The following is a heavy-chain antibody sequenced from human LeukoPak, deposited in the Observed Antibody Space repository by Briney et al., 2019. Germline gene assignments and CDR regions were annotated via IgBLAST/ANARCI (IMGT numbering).Heavy chain of an antibody. CDR3: ARVLYRLQFVDY. CDR2: ISAYNGNT. V-gene: IGHV1-18*01. Sequence: ASVKVSCKASGYTFTSYGISWVRQAPGQVLEWMGWISAYNGNTNYAQKLQGRVTMTTDASTSTAYMELRSLRSDDTAVYYCARVLYRLQFVDYWGQGTLVTVSS. CDR1: GYTFTSYG. D-gene: IGHD5-24*01. J-gene: IGHJ4*02.